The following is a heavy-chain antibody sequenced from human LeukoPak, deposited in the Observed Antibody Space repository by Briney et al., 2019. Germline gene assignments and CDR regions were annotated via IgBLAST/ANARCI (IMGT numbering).Heavy chain of an antibody. Sequence: QPGGSLRLSCAASGFTLSSYEMNWVRQAPGKGLEWVSYISSSGSTIYYADSVKGRFTISRDNAKNSLYLQMNSLRAEDTAVYYCASLYSSSWYYFDYWGQGTLVTVSS. D-gene: IGHD6-13*01. V-gene: IGHV3-48*03. CDR3: ASLYSSSWYYFDY. CDR1: GFTLSSYE. CDR2: ISSSGSTI. J-gene: IGHJ4*02.